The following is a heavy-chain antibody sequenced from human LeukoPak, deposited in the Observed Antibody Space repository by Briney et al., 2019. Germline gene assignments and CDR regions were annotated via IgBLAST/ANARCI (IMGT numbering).Heavy chain of an antibody. CDR2: ISGNSRPI. V-gene: IGHV3-48*01. J-gene: IGHJ4*02. D-gene: IGHD2-2*01. Sequence: QPGGSLRLSCAASGFTFSNYSMNWVRQAPGKGLEWVSYISGNSRPIYYADSVKGRFTISRDNAKNSLYLQMNSLRAEDTAVYYCARDKAVLAPAALDYWGQGTLVTVSS. CDR3: ARDKAVLAPAALDY. CDR1: GFTFSNYS.